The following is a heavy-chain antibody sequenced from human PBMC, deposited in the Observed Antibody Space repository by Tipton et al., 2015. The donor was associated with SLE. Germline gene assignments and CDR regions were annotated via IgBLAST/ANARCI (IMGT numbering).Heavy chain of an antibody. V-gene: IGHV1-69*09. CDR2: IIPILGIA. CDR1: GGTFSSYA. CDR3: ARVIQPHYYDSSSGMDV. D-gene: IGHD3-22*01. Sequence: QLVQSGPEVKKPGSSVKVSCKASGGTFSSYAISWVRQAPGQGLEWMGGIIPILGIANYAQKFQGRVTITADKSTSTAYMELSSLRSEDTAVYYCARVIQPHYYDSSSGMDVWGQGTTVSVSS. J-gene: IGHJ6*02.